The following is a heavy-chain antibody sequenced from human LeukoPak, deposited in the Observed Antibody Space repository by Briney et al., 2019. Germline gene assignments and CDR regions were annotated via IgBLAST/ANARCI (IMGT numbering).Heavy chain of an antibody. V-gene: IGHV3-23*01. CDR2: ISGSGGST. CDR3: ARAGYGY. CDR1: GFTFSDYA. J-gene: IGHJ4*02. Sequence: GGSLRLSCAASGFTFSDYAMSWVRQAPGKGLEWVSTISGSGGSTYYADSVKGRFTISRDNAKNSLYLQMNSLRAEDTAVYYCARAGYGYWGQGTLVTVSS. D-gene: IGHD1-1*01.